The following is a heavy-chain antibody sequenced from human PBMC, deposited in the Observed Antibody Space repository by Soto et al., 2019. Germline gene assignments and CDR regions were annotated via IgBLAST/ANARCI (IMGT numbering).Heavy chain of an antibody. D-gene: IGHD1-26*01. V-gene: IGHV1-2*02. Sequence: QVQLVQSGAEVKKSGASVKVSCKASGYIFTGYFIQWLRQAPGQGLEWIGWINPNTSATNYAQKFQGRVTMTRYTSLGAAYMELTSPRPDDTALYYCARLTWGRDHYYGMDVWGQGTTFTVSS. CDR3: ARLTWGRDHYYGMDV. CDR1: GYIFTGYF. J-gene: IGHJ6*02. CDR2: INPNTSAT.